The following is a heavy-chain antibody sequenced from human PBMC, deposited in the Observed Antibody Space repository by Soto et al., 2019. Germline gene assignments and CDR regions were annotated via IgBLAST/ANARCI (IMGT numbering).Heavy chain of an antibody. D-gene: IGHD2-15*01. Sequence: PGWSLNLSCAASGFAFSSYAMSLVRQAPGKGLEWVSPIGTSYGSTYYAASVKGRFTISRDNSKNTLFLQMDSPSAEDTAMYFCARAASCSAGDHYHMGYWGEGALVTVS. CDR1: GFAFSSYA. V-gene: IGHV3-23*01. CDR3: ARAASCSAGDHYHMGY. CDR2: IGTSYGST. J-gene: IGHJ4*02.